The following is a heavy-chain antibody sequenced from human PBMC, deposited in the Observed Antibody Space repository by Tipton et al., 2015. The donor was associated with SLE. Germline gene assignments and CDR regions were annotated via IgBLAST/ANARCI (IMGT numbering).Heavy chain of an antibody. CDR1: GFRFDRYA. CDR2: ISRRTKDI. Sequence: SLRLSCAASGFRFDRYAMNWVRQAPGKGLGWGSYISRRTKDIYYADPVKGRFTISRDNAKNSLYLQMNSLRVEDTGVYYCAREYYYGSVWGQGTLVTVSS. D-gene: IGHD3-10*01. V-gene: IGHV3-48*03. CDR3: AREYYYGSV. J-gene: IGHJ1*01.